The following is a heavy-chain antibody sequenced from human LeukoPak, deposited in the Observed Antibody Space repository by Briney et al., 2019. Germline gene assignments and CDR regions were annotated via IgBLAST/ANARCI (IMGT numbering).Heavy chain of an antibody. CDR3: ARGQYYYGYKVNWFDP. J-gene: IGHJ5*02. CDR1: GGSISSYY. CDR2: INHSGST. Sequence: MSSETLSLTCTVSGGSISSYYWSWIRQPPGKGLEWIGEINHSGSTNYNPSLKSRVTISVDTSKNQFSLKLSSVTAADTAVYYCARGQYYYGYKVNWFDPWGQGTLVTVSS. V-gene: IGHV4-34*01. D-gene: IGHD3-10*01.